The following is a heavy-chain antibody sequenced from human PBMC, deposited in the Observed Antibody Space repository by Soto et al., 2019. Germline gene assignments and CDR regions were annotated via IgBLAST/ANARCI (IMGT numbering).Heavy chain of an antibody. CDR3: TSEPRQYYYGSGSYPYYFDY. V-gene: IGHV3-73*01. CDR2: IRSKANSYAT. J-gene: IGHJ4*02. D-gene: IGHD3-10*01. CDR1: GFTFSGSA. Sequence: GGSLRLSCAASGFTFSGSAMHWVRQASGKGLEWVGRIRSKANSYATAYAASVKGRFTISRDDSKNTAYLQMNSLKTEDTAVYYCTSEPRQYYYGSGSYPYYFDYWGQGT.